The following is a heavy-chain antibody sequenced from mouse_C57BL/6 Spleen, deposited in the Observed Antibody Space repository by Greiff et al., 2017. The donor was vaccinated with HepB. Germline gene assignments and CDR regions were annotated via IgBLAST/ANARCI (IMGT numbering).Heavy chain of an antibody. CDR1: GYAFSSYW. D-gene: IGHD3-2*02. CDR3: ARTLRLPYYAMDY. J-gene: IGHJ4*01. Sequence: VQLQESGAELVKPGASVKISCKASGYAFSSYWMNWVKQRPGKGLEWIGQIYPGDGDTNYNGKFKGKATLTADKSSSTAYMQLSSLTSEDSAVYFCARTLRLPYYAMDYWGQGTSVTVSS. CDR2: IYPGDGDT. V-gene: IGHV1-80*01.